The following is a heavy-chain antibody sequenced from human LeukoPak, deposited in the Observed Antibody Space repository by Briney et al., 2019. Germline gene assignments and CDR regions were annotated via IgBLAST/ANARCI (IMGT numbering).Heavy chain of an antibody. CDR3: ARFTTTAMATLDY. CDR1: GGSFSGYY. Sequence: SETLSLTCAVYGGSFSGYYWTWIRQPPGKGLEWIGEIHYSGSATYNPSLKSRVTISVDTSKNQFSLKLSSVTAADTAVYYCARFTTTAMATLDYWGQGTLVTVSS. V-gene: IGHV4-34*01. J-gene: IGHJ4*02. CDR2: IHYSGSA. D-gene: IGHD5-18*01.